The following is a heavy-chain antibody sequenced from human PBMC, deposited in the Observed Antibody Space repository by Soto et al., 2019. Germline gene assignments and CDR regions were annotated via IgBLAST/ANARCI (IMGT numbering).Heavy chain of an antibody. V-gene: IGHV3-23*01. Sequence: GGSLRLSCAASGFTFSSYAMSWVRQAPGKGLEWVSALSGSGGSTYYADSVKGRFTISRDNSKNTLYLQMNSLRAEDTAVYYCAKDMYSSSWYFYYYAMDVWGQGTTVTVSS. J-gene: IGHJ6*02. CDR3: AKDMYSSSWYFYYYAMDV. D-gene: IGHD6-13*01. CDR2: LSGSGGST. CDR1: GFTFSSYA.